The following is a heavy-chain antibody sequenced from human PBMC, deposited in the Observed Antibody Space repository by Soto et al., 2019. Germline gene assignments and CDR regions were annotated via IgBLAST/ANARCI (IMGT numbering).Heavy chain of an antibody. CDR1: GDSISSGNNY. CDR2: IFSSGTT. Sequence: SESLTLPCAVSGDSISSGNNYWSWIRQAPGKGLEWIGYIFSSGTTYYNPSLKSRLTMSLDTSQNQFSLRLASVTDADSAVYYCARVPSPFDYYYAMDVWGQGTTVTVSS. CDR3: ARVPSPFDYYYAMDV. D-gene: IGHD3-16*01. V-gene: IGHV4-30-4*01. J-gene: IGHJ6*02.